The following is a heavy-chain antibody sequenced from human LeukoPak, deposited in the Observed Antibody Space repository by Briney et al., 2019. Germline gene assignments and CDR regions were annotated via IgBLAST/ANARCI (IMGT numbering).Heavy chain of an antibody. D-gene: IGHD3-10*01. J-gene: IGHJ4*02. Sequence: SETLSLTCAIYGGSFSGYSWSWIRQPPGKGLEWIGEIDHDGRTNYNPSLKSRVTISVDTSKNQFSLKLSSVTAADTAVYYCAREGPHGSGSFDYWGQGTLVTVSS. CDR3: AREGPHGSGSFDY. CDR2: IDHDGRT. V-gene: IGHV4-34*01. CDR1: GGSFSGYS.